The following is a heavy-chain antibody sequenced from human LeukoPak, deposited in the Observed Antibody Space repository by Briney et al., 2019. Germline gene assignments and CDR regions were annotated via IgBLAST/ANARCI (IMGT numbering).Heavy chain of an antibody. CDR2: IYHSGST. CDR1: GVSISSGGYS. Sequence: PSETLSLTCAVSGVSISSGGYSWSWIRQPPGKGLEWIGYIYHSGSTYYNPSLKSRVTISVDRSKNQFSLKLSSVTAADTAVYYCARTLLAVTQPWYFDLWGRGTLVTVSS. V-gene: IGHV4-30-2*01. J-gene: IGHJ2*01. CDR3: ARTLLAVTQPWYFDL. D-gene: IGHD2-21*02.